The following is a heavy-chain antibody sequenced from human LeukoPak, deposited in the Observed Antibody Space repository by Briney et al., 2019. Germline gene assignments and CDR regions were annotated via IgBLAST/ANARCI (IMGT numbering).Heavy chain of an antibody. V-gene: IGHV3-23*01. CDR3: ARDTEQPFDQ. CDR1: GFTFSSYA. CDR2: ISGSGGST. Sequence: TGGSLRLSCAASGFTFSSYAMSWVRQAPGKGLEWVSAISGSGGSTYYADSVKGRFTISRDNAKNSLYLQMNSLRIEDTAVYYCARDTEQPFDQRGQGTLVTVSS. J-gene: IGHJ4*02. D-gene: IGHD6-13*01.